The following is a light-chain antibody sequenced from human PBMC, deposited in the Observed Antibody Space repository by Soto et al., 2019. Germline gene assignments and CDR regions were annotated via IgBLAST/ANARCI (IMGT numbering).Light chain of an antibody. Sequence: DIQLTQSPSFLSASVGDRVTITCRASQGISSYLAWYQQKPGKAPKLLMYAASNLQSGVPSRFSGSGSGTEFTLTISSLQPEDFATYYCQQLKSYPQTFDQGTKVEIQ. CDR1: QGISSY. CDR3: QQLKSYPQT. J-gene: IGKJ1*01. CDR2: AAS. V-gene: IGKV1-9*01.